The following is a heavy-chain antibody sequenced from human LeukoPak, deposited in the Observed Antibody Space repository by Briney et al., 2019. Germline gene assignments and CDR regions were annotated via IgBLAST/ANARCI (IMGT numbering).Heavy chain of an antibody. J-gene: IGHJ3*02. V-gene: IGHV3-23*01. CDR3: ASPYYGSGRKAFDI. D-gene: IGHD3-10*01. CDR2: ISGSGGKT. CDR1: GFTFTSYA. Sequence: GGSLRLSCVASGFTFTSYAMTWVRQAPGKGLEWVSSISGSGGKTYYADSVKGRFTISRDNSRNTLYLQMNSLRAEDTAVYYCASPYYGSGRKAFDIWGQGTMVTVSS.